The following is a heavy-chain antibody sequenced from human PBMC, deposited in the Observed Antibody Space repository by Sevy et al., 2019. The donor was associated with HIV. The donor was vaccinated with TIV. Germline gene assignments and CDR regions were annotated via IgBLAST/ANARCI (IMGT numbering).Heavy chain of an antibody. D-gene: IGHD1-1*01. J-gene: IGHJ4*02. CDR1: GFTFSSYR. Sequence: GSLRLSCAASGFTFSSYRMTWVRQAPGKGLEWVSCISSTSAYINYADSVKGRFTISRDNAKNLLYLQMDSLGAEDTAVYYCARAVLEISTWRSDYWGQGTLVTVSS. CDR2: ISSTSAYI. V-gene: IGHV3-21*05. CDR3: ARAVLEISTWRSDY.